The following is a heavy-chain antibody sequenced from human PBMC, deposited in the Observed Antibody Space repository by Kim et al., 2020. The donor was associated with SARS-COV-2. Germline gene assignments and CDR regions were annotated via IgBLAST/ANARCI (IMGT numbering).Heavy chain of an antibody. CDR2: IWYDGSDK. V-gene: IGHV3-33*01. CDR1: GFTFSSYG. D-gene: IGHD2-8*01. Sequence: GGSLRLSCAASGFTFSSYGMHWVRQAPGKGLEWVAVIWYDGSDKYYADSVKGRFTISRDNSKNTLYLQMNSLRAADTAVYYCARERPYCTNGVCYTSYYYGMDVWGQGTTVTVSS. J-gene: IGHJ6*02. CDR3: ARERPYCTNGVCYTSYYYGMDV.